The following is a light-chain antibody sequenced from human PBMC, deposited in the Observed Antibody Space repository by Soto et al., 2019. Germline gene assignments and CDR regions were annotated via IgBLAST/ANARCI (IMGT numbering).Light chain of an antibody. V-gene: IGKV3D-20*02. CDR2: GAS. Sequence: IVLTQSPGTLSLSPGERATLSCRASQSASSSYLAWYQQKPGQAPRLLIYGASSRVTGVPARFSGSGSGTDFTLTISSLEPEDFAVYYCQQRSNWPITFGQGTRLEIK. CDR1: QSASSSY. CDR3: QQRSNWPIT. J-gene: IGKJ5*01.